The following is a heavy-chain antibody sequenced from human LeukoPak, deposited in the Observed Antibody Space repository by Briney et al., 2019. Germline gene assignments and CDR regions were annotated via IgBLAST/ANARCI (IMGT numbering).Heavy chain of an antibody. D-gene: IGHD1-26*01. CDR3: AKEEARWEWFDP. CDR1: GYTFNSND. CDR2: ISSDGRT. Sequence: ASVKVSCKASGYTFNSNDMSWVRQAPGKGLEWVSVISSDGRTYYADSVKGRFTISRDNSKNTLDLQMNSLRVEDTAVYYCAKEEARWEWFDPWGQGTLVTVSS. V-gene: IGHV3-66*01. J-gene: IGHJ5*02.